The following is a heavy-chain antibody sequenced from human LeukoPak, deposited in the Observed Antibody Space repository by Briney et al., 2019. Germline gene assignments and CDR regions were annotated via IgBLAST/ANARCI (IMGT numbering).Heavy chain of an antibody. CDR3: ARAGYYYGSGSYLPAGGFDP. CDR2: IIPIFGTA. V-gene: IGHV1-69*13. J-gene: IGHJ5*02. CDR1: GYTFTSYA. D-gene: IGHD3-10*01. Sequence: GASVKVSCKASGYTFTSYAISWVRQAPGQGLEWMGGIIPIFGTANYAQKFQGRVTITADESTSTAYMELSSLRSEDTAVYYCARAGYYYGSGSYLPAGGFDPWGQGTLVTVSS.